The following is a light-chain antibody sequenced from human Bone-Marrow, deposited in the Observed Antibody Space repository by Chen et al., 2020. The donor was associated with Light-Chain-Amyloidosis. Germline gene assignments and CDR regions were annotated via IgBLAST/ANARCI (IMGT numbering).Light chain of an antibody. CDR3: RQGLQKPNT. Sequence: DIVMTQSPLSLPVTPGEPASISCRSSQSLLHSNGDNYLDWYLQKPGQSPQLLVYLGSNRASGGPDRGSGGGSGTDCRLRSSRVEAEDVGGYYCRQGLQKPNTFGQGTKLEIK. CDR2: LGS. CDR1: QSLLHSNGDNY. V-gene: IGKV2-28*01. J-gene: IGKJ2*01.